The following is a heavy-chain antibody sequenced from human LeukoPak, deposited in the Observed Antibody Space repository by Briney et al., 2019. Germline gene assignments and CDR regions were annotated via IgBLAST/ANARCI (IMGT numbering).Heavy chain of an antibody. Sequence: ASVKVSCKASGYTFTSYGISWVRQAPGQGLEWMGWINPNSGGTNYAQKFQGRVTMTRDTSISTAYMELSRLRSDDTAVYYCARAYGSGSYLESPDYWGQGTLVTVSS. CDR3: ARAYGSGSYLESPDY. CDR2: INPNSGGT. J-gene: IGHJ4*02. CDR1: GYTFTSYG. D-gene: IGHD3-10*01. V-gene: IGHV1-2*02.